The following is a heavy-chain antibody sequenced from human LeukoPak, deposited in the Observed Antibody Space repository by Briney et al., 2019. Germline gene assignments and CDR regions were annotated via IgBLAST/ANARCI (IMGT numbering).Heavy chain of an antibody. CDR2: ISSSGKTI. V-gene: IGHV3-48*03. CDR1: GFAFSTYE. J-gene: IGHJ4*02. D-gene: IGHD2-15*01. CDR3: PREGIHYCFDY. Sequence: GGSLRLSCAASGFAFSTYEMHWVRQAPGKGLEWVSYISSSGKTIYYADSVKGRFTISTDDSKNSLYLQMNSLTDEYTSIYYCPREGIHYCFDYWGQGTLVTVSS.